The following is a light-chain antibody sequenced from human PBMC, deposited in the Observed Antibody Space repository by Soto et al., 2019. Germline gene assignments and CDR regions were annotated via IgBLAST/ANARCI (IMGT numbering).Light chain of an antibody. CDR3: QQYGSSPET. V-gene: IGKV3-20*01. CDR2: DGS. CDR1: QSVSSAY. Sequence: ESVFSRSRGTRTLWPGEKATRCFSTSQSVSSAYLAWYQQKPGQAPRLLIYDGSSRATGIPDRFSGSGSGTDFTLTVSRLEPEDFAVYYCQQYGSSPETFGQGAKVDIK. J-gene: IGKJ1*01.